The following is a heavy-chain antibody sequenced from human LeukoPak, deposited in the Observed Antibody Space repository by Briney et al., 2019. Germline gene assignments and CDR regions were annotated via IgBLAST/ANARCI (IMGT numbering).Heavy chain of an antibody. CDR2: IYYSGST. J-gene: IGHJ3*02. D-gene: IGHD2-15*01. CDR3: ARGDHPLGYCSGGSCYTGTFDI. Sequence: SETLSLTCTVSGGSISSYYWSWIRQPPGKGLEWIGYIYYSGSTNYNPSLKSRVTISVDTSKNQFSLKLSSVTAADTAVYYCARGDHPLGYCSGGSCYTGTFDIWGQGTMVTVSS. CDR1: GGSISSYY. V-gene: IGHV4-59*01.